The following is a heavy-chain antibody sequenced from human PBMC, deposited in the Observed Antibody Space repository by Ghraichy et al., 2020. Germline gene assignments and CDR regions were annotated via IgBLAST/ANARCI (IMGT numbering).Heavy chain of an antibody. CDR1: GGSFSGYY. CDR3: ARTSYFGSAFDP. CDR2: INHSGST. V-gene: IGHV4-34*01. Sequence: SETLSLTCAVYGGSFSGYYWSWIRQPPGKGLEWIGEINHSGSTNYNPSLKSRVTISLDTSKNQFSLKLSSVTAADTAVYYCARTSYFGSAFDPWGQGTLVTVSS. J-gene: IGHJ5*02. D-gene: IGHD3-10*01.